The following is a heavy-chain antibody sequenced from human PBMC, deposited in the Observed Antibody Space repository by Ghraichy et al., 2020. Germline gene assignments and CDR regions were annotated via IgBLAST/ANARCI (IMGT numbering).Heavy chain of an antibody. J-gene: IGHJ6*02. CDR3: ARGMGLDVTYYYYGMDV. V-gene: IGHV1-2*02. D-gene: IGHD3/OR15-3a*01. CDR1: GYTFTGYY. Sequence: ASVKVSCKASGYTFTGYYMHWVRQAPGQGLEWMGWINPNSGGTNYAQKFQGRVTMTRDTSISTAYMELSRLRSDDTAVYYCARGMGLDVTYYYYGMDVWGQGPTVTVSS. CDR2: INPNSGGT.